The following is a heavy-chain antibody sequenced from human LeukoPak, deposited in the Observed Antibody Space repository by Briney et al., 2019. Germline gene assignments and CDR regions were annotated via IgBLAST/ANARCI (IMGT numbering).Heavy chain of an antibody. V-gene: IGHV1-46*01. CDR1: GYTFTSYY. CDR3: ARDRRLGTVTTSHYYYYYGMDV. J-gene: IGHJ6*02. Sequence: ASVKVSCKASGYTFTSYYMHWVRQAPGQGLEWMGITNPSGGSTSYAQKFQGRVTMTRDTSTSTVYMELSSLRSEDTAVYYCARDRRLGTVTTSHYYYYYGMDVWGQGTTVTVSS. CDR2: TNPSGGST. D-gene: IGHD4-17*01.